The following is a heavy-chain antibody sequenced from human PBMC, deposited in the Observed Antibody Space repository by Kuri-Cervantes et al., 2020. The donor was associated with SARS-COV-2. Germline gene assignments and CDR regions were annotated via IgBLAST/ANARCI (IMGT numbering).Heavy chain of an antibody. J-gene: IGHJ5*02. CDR1: GFTFSSYW. CDR2: INSDGSST. CDR3: ARDPIRGYCSSTSCLPRGVWFDP. Sequence: GESLKISCAASGFTFSSYWMNWVRQAPGKGLVWVSRINSDGSSTSYADSVKGRFTISRDNAKNTLYLQMNSLRAEDTAVYYCARDPIRGYCSSTSCLPRGVWFDPWGQGTLVTVSS. D-gene: IGHD2-2*01. V-gene: IGHV3-74*01.